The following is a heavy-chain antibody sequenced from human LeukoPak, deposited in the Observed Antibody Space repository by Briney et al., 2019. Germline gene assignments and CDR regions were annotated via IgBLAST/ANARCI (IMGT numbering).Heavy chain of an antibody. CDR2: IYYSGXX. D-gene: IGHD3-3*01. J-gene: IGHJ4*02. V-gene: IGHV4-59*08. CDR1: XXXXXXXX. Sequence: PSETLSLTCTXSXXXXXXXXXXXXXXPXXXGLEWIGYIYYSGXXXXXPSIKSRVTISVDTSKNQFSLRLSSVTAADTAVYFCARGPEWYYFDYWGQGTLVTVSS. CDR3: ARGPEWYYFDY.